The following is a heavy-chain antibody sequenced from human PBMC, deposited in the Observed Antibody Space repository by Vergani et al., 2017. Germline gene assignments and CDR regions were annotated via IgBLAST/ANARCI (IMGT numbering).Heavy chain of an antibody. CDR2: IIPIFGTA. CDR3: ARDEWVGYGGNAFMDV. J-gene: IGHJ6*03. Sequence: QVQLVQSGAEVKKPGSSVKVSCKASGGTFSSYAISWVRQAPGQGLEWMGGIIPIFGTANYAQKFQGRVTSTADESTSTAYMELSSLRSEDTAVYYCARDEWVGYGGNAFMDVWGKGTTVTVSS. D-gene: IGHD4-23*01. CDR1: GGTFSSYA. V-gene: IGHV1-69*01.